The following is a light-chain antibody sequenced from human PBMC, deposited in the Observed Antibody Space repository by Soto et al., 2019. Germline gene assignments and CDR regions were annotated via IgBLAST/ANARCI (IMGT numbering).Light chain of an antibody. CDR2: AAS. J-gene: IGKJ5*01. CDR3: QQTHTTPYT. Sequence: IQMTQSPSSLSASVGDRVAITCRASQSINIYLNWYQQRPGRAPKLLIYAASNLQSGVPSRFSGDGVGTHFTLTISGLPPDDYATYHCQQTHTTPYTFGQGTQLEIK. V-gene: IGKV1-39*01. CDR1: QSINIY.